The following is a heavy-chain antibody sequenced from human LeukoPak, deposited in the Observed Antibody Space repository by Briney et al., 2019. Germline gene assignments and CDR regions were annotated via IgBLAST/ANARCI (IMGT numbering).Heavy chain of an antibody. CDR3: ATRRGSYYDWYFDL. CDR2: MNPNSGNT. D-gene: IGHD1-26*01. J-gene: IGHJ2*01. Sequence: ASVKVSCKASGYTFTSYDINWVRQATGQGLEWMGWMNPNSGNTGYAQKFQGRVTMTRNTSISTAYMELCSLRSEDTAVYYCATRRGSYYDWYFDLWGRGTLVTVSS. CDR1: GYTFTSYD. V-gene: IGHV1-8*01.